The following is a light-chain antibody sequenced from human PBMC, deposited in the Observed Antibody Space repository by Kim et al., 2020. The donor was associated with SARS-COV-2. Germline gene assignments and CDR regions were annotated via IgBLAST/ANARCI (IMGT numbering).Light chain of an antibody. CDR1: QGIASN. CDR2: NAA. CDR3: QQYNNFPT. V-gene: IGKV3-15*01. Sequence: SASPGERATLTCSASQGIASNLSWYQQKPGQPPRLLIYNAATRTTGIPARFSGSGAGAEYTLTISSLQSEDFAVYYCQQYNNFPTFGGGNKVDIK. J-gene: IGKJ4*01.